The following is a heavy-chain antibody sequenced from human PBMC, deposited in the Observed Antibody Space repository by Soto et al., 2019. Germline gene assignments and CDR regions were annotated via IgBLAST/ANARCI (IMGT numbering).Heavy chain of an antibody. Sequence: ASVKVSCKASGYTFTSYGISWVRQAPGQGLEWMGWISAYNGNTNYAQKLQGRVTMTTDTSTSTAYMELRSLRSDDTAVYYCASTSSSWYSGENWFDPWGQGTLVTVSS. D-gene: IGHD6-13*01. V-gene: IGHV1-18*01. J-gene: IGHJ5*02. CDR3: ASTSSSWYSGENWFDP. CDR1: GYTFTSYG. CDR2: ISAYNGNT.